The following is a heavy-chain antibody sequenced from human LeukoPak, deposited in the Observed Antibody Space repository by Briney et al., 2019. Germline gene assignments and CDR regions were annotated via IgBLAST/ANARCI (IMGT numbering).Heavy chain of an antibody. V-gene: IGHV3-23*01. J-gene: IGHJ3*02. CDR2: ISGSGGST. Sequence: GGSLRLSCAASGFTFTSYAMSWVRQAPGKGLEWVSGISGSGGSTYYADPVKGRFTISRDNSKNTLYLQMNSLRAEDTAVYYCAKDLRTTVTTDDAFDIWGQGTMVTVSS. D-gene: IGHD4-17*01. CDR3: AKDLRTTVTTDDAFDI. CDR1: GFTFTSYA.